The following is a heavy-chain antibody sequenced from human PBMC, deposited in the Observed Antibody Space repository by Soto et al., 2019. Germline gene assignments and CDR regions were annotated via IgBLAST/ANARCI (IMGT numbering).Heavy chain of an antibody. V-gene: IGHV1-2*02. Sequence: GASAKVSCQASGSTFPGFYMHWVRPAPGQGLEWMGWINPNSGGTSYAQKFQGRVTMTRDTSISTVSMELNRLRSDDTAVYYCARDLAGDEYFDYWGQGTLVTVSS. CDR2: INPNSGGT. D-gene: IGHD6-19*01. CDR1: GSTFPGFY. J-gene: IGHJ4*02. CDR3: ARDLAGDEYFDY.